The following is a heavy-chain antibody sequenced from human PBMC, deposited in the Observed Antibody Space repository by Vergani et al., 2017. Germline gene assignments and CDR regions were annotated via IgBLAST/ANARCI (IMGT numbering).Heavy chain of an antibody. CDR2: ISGSGGST. J-gene: IGHJ6*02. CDR1: GFTFSSYA. Sequence: EVQLLESGGGLVQPGGSLRLSCAASGFTFSSYAMSWVRQAPGKGLEWVSAISGSGGSTYYADSVKGRFTISRDNSKNTLYLQMNSLRAEDTAVYYCAKGRAYCGGDCYPYYYYGMDVWGQGTTVTVSS. V-gene: IGHV3-23*01. D-gene: IGHD2-21*02. CDR3: AKGRAYCGGDCYPYYYYGMDV.